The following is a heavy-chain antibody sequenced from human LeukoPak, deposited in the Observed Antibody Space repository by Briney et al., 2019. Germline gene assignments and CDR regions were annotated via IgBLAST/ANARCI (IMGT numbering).Heavy chain of an antibody. D-gene: IGHD6-13*01. V-gene: IGHV3-11*06. CDR3: ARVEAAALLYYFDY. CDR1: GFTFSDYY. CDR2: ISSSSSYI. J-gene: IGHJ4*02. Sequence: GGSLRLSCAASGFTFSDYYMSWIRQAPGKGLEWVSSISSSSSYIYYADSVKGRFTISRDNAKNSLYLQMNSLRAEDTAVYYCARVEAAALLYYFDYWGQGTLVTVSS.